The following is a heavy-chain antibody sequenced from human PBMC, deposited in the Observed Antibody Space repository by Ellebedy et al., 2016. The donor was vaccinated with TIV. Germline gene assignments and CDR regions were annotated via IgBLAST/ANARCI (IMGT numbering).Heavy chain of an antibody. CDR1: GFTFDDYA. CDR2: ISWRGHYI. CDR3: TKDLLRGIWGGSSRDY. Sequence: GGSLRLSXAASGFTFDDYAMHWVRQAPGKGLEWVSGISWRGHYIGYADSVRGRFTISRGNAKNSLYLQMNSLRIEDTAVYYCTKDLLRGIWGGSSRDYWGQGTLVTVSS. D-gene: IGHD7-27*01. J-gene: IGHJ4*02. V-gene: IGHV3-9*01.